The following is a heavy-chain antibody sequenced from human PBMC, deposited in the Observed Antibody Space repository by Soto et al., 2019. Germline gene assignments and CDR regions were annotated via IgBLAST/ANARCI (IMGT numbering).Heavy chain of an antibody. CDR1: GFTFSSYG. Sequence: GGSLRLSCAASGFTFSSYGMHWVRQAPGKGLEWVAVIWYDGSNKYYADSVKGRFTISRDNSKNTLYLQMNSLRAEDTAVYYCASSMTTVTTSHYYYGMDVWGQGTTVTVSS. J-gene: IGHJ6*02. CDR3: ASSMTTVTTSHYYYGMDV. V-gene: IGHV3-33*01. D-gene: IGHD4-4*01. CDR2: IWYDGSNK.